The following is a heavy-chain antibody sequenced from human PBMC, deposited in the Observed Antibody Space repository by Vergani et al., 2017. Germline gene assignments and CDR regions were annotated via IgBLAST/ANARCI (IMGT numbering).Heavy chain of an antibody. Sequence: QVQLQESGPGLVKPSETLSITCTVSGGSVSSGSYYWSWIRQPPGKGLEWIGYIYYSGSTNYNPSLKSRVTISVDTSKNQFSLKLSSVTAADTAVYYCARVGGYNDIQHMDVWGKGP. D-gene: IGHD5-24*01. CDR3: ARVGGYNDIQHMDV. CDR2: IYYSGST. J-gene: IGHJ6*03. V-gene: IGHV4-61*01. CDR1: GGSVSSGSYY.